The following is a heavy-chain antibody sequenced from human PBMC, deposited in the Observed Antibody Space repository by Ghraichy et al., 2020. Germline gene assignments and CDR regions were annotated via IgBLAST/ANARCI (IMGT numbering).Heavy chain of an antibody. CDR3: ARDPSGRGMDV. CDR2: IGRAGDT. D-gene: IGHD2-15*01. V-gene: IGHV3-13*01. J-gene: IGHJ6*02. CDR1: GFTFSDYD. Sequence: SCAASGFTFSDYDFQWVRQVVGKGLERVSAIGRAGDTHYSDSVKGRFTISRENAKNSLYLQMNSLRAEDTAVYYCARDPSGRGMDVWGQGTTVTVSS.